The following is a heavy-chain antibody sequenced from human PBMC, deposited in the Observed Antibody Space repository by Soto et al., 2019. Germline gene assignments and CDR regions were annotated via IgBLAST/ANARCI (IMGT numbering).Heavy chain of an antibody. CDR2: ISYDGSNK. J-gene: IGHJ3*02. CDR1: GFTFSSYA. CDR3: ARDRPLYSGYTRSLYSSSGPDAFDI. V-gene: IGHV3-30-3*01. Sequence: PGGSLRLSCAASGFTFSSYAMHWVRQAPGKGLEWVAVISYDGSNKCYADSVKGRFTISRDNSKNTLYLQMNSLRAEDTAVYYCARDRPLYSGYTRSLYSSSGPDAFDIWGQGTMVTV. D-gene: IGHD5-12*01.